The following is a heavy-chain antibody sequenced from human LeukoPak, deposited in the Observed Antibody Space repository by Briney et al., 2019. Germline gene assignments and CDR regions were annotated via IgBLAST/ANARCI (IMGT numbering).Heavy chain of an antibody. CDR1: GYTFTGYY. J-gene: IGHJ4*02. CDR2: INPNSGGT. V-gene: IGHV1-2*06. Sequence: ASVKVPCKASGYTFTGYYMHWVRQAPGQGLEWMGRINPNSGGTNYAQKLQGRVTMTRDTSISTAYMELSRLRSDDTAVYYCARDLDHYYDSSRHFDYWGQGTLVTVSS. D-gene: IGHD3-22*01. CDR3: ARDLDHYYDSSRHFDY.